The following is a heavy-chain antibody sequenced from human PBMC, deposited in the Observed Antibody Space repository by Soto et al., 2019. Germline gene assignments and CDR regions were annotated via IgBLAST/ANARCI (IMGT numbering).Heavy chain of an antibody. CDR3: AKDLNVKTYVPYGMDV. CDR2: ISDDGHNK. J-gene: IGHJ6*02. CDR1: QLTFNNYA. Sequence: QVQLVESGGGVVQPGRSLSLSCAASQLTFNNYAMHWVRQAPGKGLEWVAVISDDGHNKYYADSVRGRFTISRDNSKNTGYLHMNSLRVDDTDVYYCAKDLNVKTYVPYGMDVWGQGTTVTVSS. V-gene: IGHV3-30*18. D-gene: IGHD3-10*02.